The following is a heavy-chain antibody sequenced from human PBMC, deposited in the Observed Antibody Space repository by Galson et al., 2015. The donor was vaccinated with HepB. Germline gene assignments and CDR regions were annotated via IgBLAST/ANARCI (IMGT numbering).Heavy chain of an antibody. V-gene: IGHV1-18*01. J-gene: IGHJ4*02. CDR1: GYTFTSYA. Sequence: SVTVSCKASGYTFTSYAFSWVRQAPGQGLEWMGWISAYNGNTNYAQKLQGRVTMTTDTSTSTAYMELRTLRSDDTAVYYCARDLSYGYFDYWGQGTLVTVSS. CDR2: ISAYNGNT. CDR3: ARDLSYGYFDY. D-gene: IGHD5-18*01.